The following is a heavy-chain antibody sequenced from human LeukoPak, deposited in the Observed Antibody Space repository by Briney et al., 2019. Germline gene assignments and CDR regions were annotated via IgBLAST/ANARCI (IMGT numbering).Heavy chain of an antibody. CDR1: GFAFSSYD. D-gene: IGHD6-19*01. CDR3: ARVLSFAVAGMGHFDC. V-gene: IGHV3-48*03. Sequence: GGSLRLSCAASGFAFSSYDMTWVRQAPGKGLEWGSYISRSGTSIFYADSVKGRFTVSRDNAKNSLFLQMKSLIAEDAAVYYCARVLSFAVAGMGHFDCWGQGTLVTVSS. J-gene: IGHJ4*02. CDR2: ISRSGTSI.